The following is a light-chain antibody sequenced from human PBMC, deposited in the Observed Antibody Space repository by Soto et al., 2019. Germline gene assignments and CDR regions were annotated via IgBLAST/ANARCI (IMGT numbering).Light chain of an antibody. J-gene: IGKJ1*01. V-gene: IGKV3-20*01. CDR3: LRYGYSPPRWT. Sequence: EIVLTQSPGTLSLSPGERATLSCRASQSVSSNYLAWYQQKPGQAPRLLIYGASTRATGIPDRFSGSGSGTDFTLTISRLEPEDFAVYYCLRYGYSPPRWTFGQGTKLEIK. CDR2: GAS. CDR1: QSVSSNY.